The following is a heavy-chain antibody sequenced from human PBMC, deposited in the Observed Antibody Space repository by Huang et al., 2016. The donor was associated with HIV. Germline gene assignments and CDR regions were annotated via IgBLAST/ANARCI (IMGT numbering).Heavy chain of an antibody. D-gene: IGHD6-13*01. V-gene: IGHV4-39*01. J-gene: IGHJ4*02. Sequence: QLQLQESGPGQVKPSETLSLTCTVSGDFISSTNYYWGWIRQSPGKGLEWVGSVSQRGRTNYNPSLKGRVTLSVDTSRNQFSLRLNSVTAADTAVYYCASQHIGAAATWFWGRGTQVAVSS. CDR2: VSQRGRT. CDR3: ASQHIGAAATWF. CDR1: GDFISSTNYY.